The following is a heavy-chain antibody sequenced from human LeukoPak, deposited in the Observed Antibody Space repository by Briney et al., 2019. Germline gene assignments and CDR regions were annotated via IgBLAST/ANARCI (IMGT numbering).Heavy chain of an antibody. CDR3: ASSPEDLNDYSNLRFDY. J-gene: IGHJ4*02. CDR2: IYHSGST. D-gene: IGHD4-11*01. CDR1: GYSISSGYY. V-gene: IGHV4-38-2*01. Sequence: PSETLSLTCAVSGYSISSGYYWGWIRQPPGKGLEWIGSIYHSGSTYYNPSLKSRVTISVDTSKNQFSLKLSSVTAADTAVYYCASSPEDLNDYSNLRFDYWGQGTLVTVPS.